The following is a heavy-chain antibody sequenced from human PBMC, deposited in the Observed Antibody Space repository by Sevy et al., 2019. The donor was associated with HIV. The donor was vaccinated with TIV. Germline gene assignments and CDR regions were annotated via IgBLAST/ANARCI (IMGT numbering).Heavy chain of an antibody. CDR1: GFTFSSYE. D-gene: IGHD2-8*02. J-gene: IGHJ6*02. Sequence: GGSLRLSCEASGFTFSSYEMNWVRQAPGKGLEWVGRIKAKSDGGTIDYAAPVKGRFTISRDDSKNTLYLQMNSLKTEDTGIYYCNTDPIIVLLVTDGMDVWGQGTTVTVSS. CDR3: NTDPIIVLLVTDGMDV. V-gene: IGHV3-15*01. CDR2: IKAKSDGGTI.